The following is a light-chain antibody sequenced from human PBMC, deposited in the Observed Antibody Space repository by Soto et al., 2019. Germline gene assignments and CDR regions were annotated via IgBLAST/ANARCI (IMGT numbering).Light chain of an antibody. J-gene: IGKJ3*01. CDR1: QSISSY. Sequence: DIQMTQSPSSLSASVGDRVTITCRASQSISSYLNWYQQKPGKAPKLLIYAASGLQSGVPSRFSGSGSGTDFTLTISSLLPEDFATYYCQQSYSTLITFGPGTKVDIK. V-gene: IGKV1-39*01. CDR2: AAS. CDR3: QQSYSTLIT.